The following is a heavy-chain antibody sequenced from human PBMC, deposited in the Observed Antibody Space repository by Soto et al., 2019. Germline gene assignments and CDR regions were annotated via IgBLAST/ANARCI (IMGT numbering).Heavy chain of an antibody. J-gene: IGHJ3*02. D-gene: IGHD3-16*01. Sequence: SETLSLTCTVSGGSISSYYWSWIRQPPGKGLEWIGYIYYSGSTNYNPSLKSRVTISVDTSKNQFSLKLSSVTAADTAVYYCARVLAGGFGAFDIWGQGTMVTVSS. CDR2: IYYSGST. V-gene: IGHV4-59*01. CDR1: GGSISSYY. CDR3: ARVLAGGFGAFDI.